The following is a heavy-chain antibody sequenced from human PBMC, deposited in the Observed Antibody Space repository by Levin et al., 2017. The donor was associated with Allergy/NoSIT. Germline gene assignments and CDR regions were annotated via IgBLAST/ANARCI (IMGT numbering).Heavy chain of an antibody. Sequence: SCGVSGLTFSSNGMTWVRQAPGKGLEWVSSISRTGSRTYYADSVKGRFTISRDNSKNTLSLHMNSLRSEDTAVYHCATGYSSSYYSFVYWGQGILVTVSS. D-gene: IGHD1-26*01. CDR3: ATGYSSSYYSFVY. J-gene: IGHJ4*02. CDR1: GLTFSSNG. V-gene: IGHV3-23*01. CDR2: ISRTGSRT.